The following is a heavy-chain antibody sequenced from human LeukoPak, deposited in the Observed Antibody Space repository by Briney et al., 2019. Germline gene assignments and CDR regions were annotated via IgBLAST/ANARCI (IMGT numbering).Heavy chain of an antibody. CDR3: ARGGKTYYDFWSGYPRPYDGAFDI. J-gene: IGHJ3*02. CDR1: GGSFSGYY. Sequence: SETLSLTCAVYGGSFSGYYWSWIRQPPGKGLEWIGEINHSGSTNYNPSLKSRVTISVDTSKNQFSLKLSSVTAADTAVYYCARGGKTYYDFWSGYPRPYDGAFDIWGQGTMVTVSS. D-gene: IGHD3-3*01. CDR2: INHSGST. V-gene: IGHV4-34*01.